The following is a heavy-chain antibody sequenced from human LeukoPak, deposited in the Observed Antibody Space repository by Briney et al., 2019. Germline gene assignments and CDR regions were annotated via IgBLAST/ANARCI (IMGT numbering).Heavy chain of an antibody. D-gene: IGHD3-22*01. CDR1: GYTFTDYG. V-gene: IGHV1-18*01. CDR3: ARRHYDSRGYYYEGGGWFDP. Sequence: RASVKVSCKASGYTFTDYGINWVRQAPGQGLEWMGWISSHNGNRNYAQRFQGRITMTTDTSTSTAYMELRSLRSDDTAVYYCARRHYDSRGYYYEGGGWFDPWGQGTLITVSS. CDR2: ISSHNGNR. J-gene: IGHJ5*02.